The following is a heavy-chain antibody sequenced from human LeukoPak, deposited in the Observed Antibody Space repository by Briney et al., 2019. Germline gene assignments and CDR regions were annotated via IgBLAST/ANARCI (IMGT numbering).Heavy chain of an antibody. D-gene: IGHD1-26*01. CDR3: AEDLAGSGSYSFDY. CDR1: GYTFTSYG. Sequence: ASVKVSCKASGYTFTSYGISWVRQAPGQGLEWMGWIYSYNGNTNYAQKFQGRVTITADESTSTAYMELSSLRSEDTAVYYCAEDLAGSGSYSFDYWGQGTLVTVSS. V-gene: IGHV1-18*01. CDR2: IYSYNGNT. J-gene: IGHJ4*02.